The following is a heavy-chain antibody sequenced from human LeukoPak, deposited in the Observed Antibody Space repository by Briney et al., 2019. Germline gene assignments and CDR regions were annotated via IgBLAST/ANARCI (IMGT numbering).Heavy chain of an antibody. CDR1: GFPFSSYW. V-gene: IGHV3-7*01. Sequence: GGSLRLSCVASGFPFSSYWMTWVRQAPGKGLEWVANIKQDGSKKSYVDSVKGRFTISRDNAKNSLYLQMDSLRAEDTAVYYCARELSTGILLDYWGQGALVTVSS. CDR3: ARELSTGILLDY. CDR2: IKQDGSKK. J-gene: IGHJ4*02.